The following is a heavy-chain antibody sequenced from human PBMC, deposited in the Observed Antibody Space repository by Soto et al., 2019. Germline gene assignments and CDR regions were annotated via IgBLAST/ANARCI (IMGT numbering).Heavy chain of an antibody. CDR1: GGSISSYY. CDR2: IYYSGST. V-gene: IGHV4-59*01. J-gene: IGHJ6*02. CDR3: ARKRGYSYYYGMDV. Sequence: QVQLQESGPGLVKPSETLSLTCTVSGGSISSYYWSWIRQPPGKGLEWIGYIYYSGSTNYNPSLKSRATISVDTSKNQFSLKLSSVTAADTAVYNCARKRGYSYYYGMDVWGQGTTVTVSS. D-gene: IGHD5-18*01.